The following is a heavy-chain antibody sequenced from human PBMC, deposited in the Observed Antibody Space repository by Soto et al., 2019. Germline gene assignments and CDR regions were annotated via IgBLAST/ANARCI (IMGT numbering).Heavy chain of an antibody. V-gene: IGHV4-34*02. CDR2: IYHSGNT. J-gene: IGHJ6*02. CDR1: GGSFNDYY. D-gene: IGHD3-16*01. CDR3: ARVRRGFNRESWSYWYNGMDV. Sequence: QVQLQQWGAGLLKPSETLSLTCAVNGGSFNDYYWAWIRQPPGKGLEWIGEIYHSGNTYYNPSLESRVIMSVDTSNKQFSLRLNSVTAADTAMYYCARVRRGFNRESWSYWYNGMDVWGQGTTVTVS.